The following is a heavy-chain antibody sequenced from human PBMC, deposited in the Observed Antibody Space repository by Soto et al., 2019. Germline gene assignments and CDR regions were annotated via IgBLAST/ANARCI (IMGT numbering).Heavy chain of an antibody. V-gene: IGHV4-34*01. Sequence: SETLSLTCAVYGDSFSGYYWGWIRQPPGKGLEWIGEINHSGSTNYSPSLKSRVTLSVDTSKNQSSLKLSSVTAADTAVYYCARGPKKKQLWSPFAFWGQGTLVPVSS. CDR2: INHSGST. D-gene: IGHD1-1*01. J-gene: IGHJ4*02. CDR1: GDSFSGYY. CDR3: ARGPKKKQLWSPFAF.